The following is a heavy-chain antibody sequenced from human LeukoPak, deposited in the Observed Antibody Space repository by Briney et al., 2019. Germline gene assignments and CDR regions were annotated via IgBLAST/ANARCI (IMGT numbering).Heavy chain of an antibody. CDR3: ARKRTSSNYYDSAYYFDY. CDR2: ISAYNGNT. J-gene: IGHJ4*02. Sequence: ASVKVSCKASGYTFTSYGISWVRQAPGQGLEWMGWISAYNGNTNFAQKLQGRVTMTTDTSTSTAYMELRSLRSDDTAVYYCARKRTSSNYYDSAYYFDYWGQGTLVTVSS. CDR1: GYTFTSYG. D-gene: IGHD3-22*01. V-gene: IGHV1-18*01.